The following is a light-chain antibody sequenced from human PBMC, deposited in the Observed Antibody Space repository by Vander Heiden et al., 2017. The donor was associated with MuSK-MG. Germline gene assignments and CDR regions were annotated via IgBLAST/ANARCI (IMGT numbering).Light chain of an antibody. J-gene: IGLJ1*01. CDR3: SSYTSSSTLVYV. CDR2: DVS. CDR1: ISYVGCYNY. V-gene: IGLV2-14*01. Sequence: QSALPPPAPVSGSPGQSITISCTGTISYVGCYNYVYWYHQHPGKAPKLMIYDVSNRPSGVSNRFAGSKSGNTASLTISGLQAEDEADDYCSSYTSSSTLVYVFGTGTKVTVL.